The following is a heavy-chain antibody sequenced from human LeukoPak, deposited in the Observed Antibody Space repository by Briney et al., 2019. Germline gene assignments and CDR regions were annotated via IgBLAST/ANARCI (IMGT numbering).Heavy chain of an antibody. D-gene: IGHD6-13*01. Sequence: PGGSLRLSCAASGFTFSTYAMSWVRQAPGKGLEWVSYISSSGSTIYYADSVKGRFTISRDNAKNSLYLQMNSLRAEDTAVYYCARSSSWQNFDYWGQGTLVTVSS. CDR2: ISSSGSTI. J-gene: IGHJ4*02. V-gene: IGHV3-48*03. CDR1: GFTFSTYA. CDR3: ARSSSWQNFDY.